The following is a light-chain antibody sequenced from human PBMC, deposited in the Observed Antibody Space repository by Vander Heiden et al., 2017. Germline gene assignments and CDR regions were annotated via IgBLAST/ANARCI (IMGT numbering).Light chain of an antibody. V-gene: IGKV1-39*01. CDR3: QQSYSNPPWT. Sequence: DIQMTQSPSSLSASVGDRVTITCRASQSISSYVNWYQQKPGKAPSLQSGVPSRFSGSGYGTDFTLTISSRQPEDFAPYYCQQSYSNPPWTFGQGTKVEIK. J-gene: IGKJ1*01. CDR1: QSISSY.